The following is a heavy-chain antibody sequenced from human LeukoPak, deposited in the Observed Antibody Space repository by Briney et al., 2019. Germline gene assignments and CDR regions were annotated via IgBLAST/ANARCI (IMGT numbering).Heavy chain of an antibody. CDR1: GFTFSGSA. CDR3: TRPTPYDYVWGSYRFDY. CDR2: IRSKANSYAT. Sequence: PGGSLRLSCAASGFTFSGSAMHWVRQASGKGLEWVGRIRSKANSYATAYAASVKGRFTISRDDSKNTAYLEMNSLKNEDTAVYYCTRPTPYDYVWGSYRFDYWGQGTLVTVSS. V-gene: IGHV3-73*01. D-gene: IGHD3-16*02. J-gene: IGHJ4*02.